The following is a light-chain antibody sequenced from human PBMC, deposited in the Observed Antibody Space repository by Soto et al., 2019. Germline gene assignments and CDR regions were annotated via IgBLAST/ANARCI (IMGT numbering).Light chain of an antibody. CDR3: QQYGSSPWT. CDR1: ETIGRAY. Sequence: IVLTQSPGTVSLSPGERATLSCRASETIGRAYFAWYQHRPGRTPRLVLSGTSNRAASVPARFGGSGSGADFALTISGVEPEDFAVYYCQQYGSSPWTFGHGTKVEIK. J-gene: IGKJ1*01. V-gene: IGKV3-20*01. CDR2: GTS.